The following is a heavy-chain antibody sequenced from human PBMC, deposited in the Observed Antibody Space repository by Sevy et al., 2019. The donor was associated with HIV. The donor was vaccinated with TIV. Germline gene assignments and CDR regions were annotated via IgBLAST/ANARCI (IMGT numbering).Heavy chain of an antibody. Sequence: GGCLRLSCSASGFIFGSYGMTWVRQAPGKGLEWVSGISGSGSSTYYADSVKGRFTISRDNSKNTLYLQMNSLRVEDTAIYCCTKDRSYLRGYCHNSGCYSFDYWGQGTPVVVSS. D-gene: IGHD2-15*01. CDR2: ISGSGSST. V-gene: IGHV3-23*01. CDR1: GFIFGSYG. J-gene: IGHJ4*02. CDR3: TKDRSYLRGYCHNSGCYSFDY.